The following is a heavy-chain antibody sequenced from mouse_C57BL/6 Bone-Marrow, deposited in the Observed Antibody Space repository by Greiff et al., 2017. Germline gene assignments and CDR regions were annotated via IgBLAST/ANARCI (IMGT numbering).Heavy chain of an antibody. CDR3: TRMATVVAGCMDY. V-gene: IGHV6-6*01. J-gene: IGHJ4*01. CDR2: IRNNANNHAT. D-gene: IGHD1-1*01. CDR1: GFTFSDAW. Sequence: GGGLVQPGGSLKLSCAASGFTFSDAWMDWVRQSPEKGLEWVAVIRNNANNHATYYAESVKGRFTISRDDTKISVYLQMNSFRAEDTGIYYCTRMATVVAGCMDYWGQGTSVTVSS.